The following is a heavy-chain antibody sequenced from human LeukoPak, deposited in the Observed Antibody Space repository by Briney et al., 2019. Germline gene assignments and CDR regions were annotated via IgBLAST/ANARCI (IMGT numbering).Heavy chain of an antibody. CDR1: GGTFSSYA. D-gene: IGHD3-9*01. CDR3: ARGPLDYDILTGPYGMDV. Sequence: SVNVSCKASGGTFSSYAISGVRQAPGQGLEWMGGSIPIFGTANYAQKFQGRVTITSDESTSTAYMELSSLRSEDTDVYYCARGPLDYDILTGPYGMDVWGKGTPVTVSS. V-gene: IGHV1-69*01. J-gene: IGHJ6*04. CDR2: SIPIFGTA.